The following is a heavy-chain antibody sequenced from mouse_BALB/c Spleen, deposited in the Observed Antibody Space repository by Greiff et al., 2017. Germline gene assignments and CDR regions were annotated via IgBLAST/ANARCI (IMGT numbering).Heavy chain of an antibody. CDR1: GFTFSSYG. D-gene: IGHD2-4*01. CDR3: ARAPPYYDYDGYAMDY. Sequence: EVKLVESGGGLVQPGGSLKLSCAASGFTFSSYGMSWVRQTPDKRLELVATINSNGGSTYYPDSVKGRFTISRDNAKNTLDLQMSSLKSEDTAMYYCARAPPYYDYDGYAMDYWGQGTSVTVSS. CDR2: INSNGGST. V-gene: IGHV5-6-3*01. J-gene: IGHJ4*01.